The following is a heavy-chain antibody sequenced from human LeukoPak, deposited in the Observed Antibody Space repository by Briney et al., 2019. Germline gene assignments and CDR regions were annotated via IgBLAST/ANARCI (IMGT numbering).Heavy chain of an antibody. CDR1: GFTVSSNE. J-gene: IGHJ4*02. Sequence: GGSLRLSCAASGFTVSSNEMSWVRQAPGKGLEWVSSISGGSTYYADSVKGRFTISRDNSKNTLYLQMNSLRAEDTAVYYCAKDSAVGATTYYFDYWGQGTLVTVSS. D-gene: IGHD1-26*01. CDR3: AKDSAVGATTYYFDY. CDR2: ISGGST. V-gene: IGHV3-38-3*01.